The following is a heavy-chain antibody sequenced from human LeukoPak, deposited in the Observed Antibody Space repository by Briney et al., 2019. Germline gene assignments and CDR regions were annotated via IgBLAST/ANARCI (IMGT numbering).Heavy chain of an antibody. CDR2: IYYSGST. D-gene: IGHD5-24*01. V-gene: IGHV4-31*03. CDR3: ARDRGDGYNDY. Sequence: PSETLSLTCTVPGGSISSGGYYWSWIRQHPGKGLEWIGYIYYSGSTYYNPSLKSRVTISVDTSKNQFSLRLSSVAAADTAIYYCARDRGDGYNDYWGQGTLVTVSS. CDR1: GGSISSGGYY. J-gene: IGHJ4*02.